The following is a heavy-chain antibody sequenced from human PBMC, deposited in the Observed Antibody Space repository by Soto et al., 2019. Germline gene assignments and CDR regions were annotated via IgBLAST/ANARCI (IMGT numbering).Heavy chain of an antibody. CDR2: FYNSGNT. CDR3: ARGWGYYDPFEH. Sequence: QSLTCTVSGGSISSGGYYWSWIRQPPGKGLEWIGYFYNSGNTDYNPSLKSRVTISGDTSKNQFSLKLSSVTAADTAVYYCARGWGYYDPFEHWGQGTLVTVSS. J-gene: IGHJ4*02. V-gene: IGHV4-30-4*01. CDR1: GGSISSGGYY. D-gene: IGHD3-22*01.